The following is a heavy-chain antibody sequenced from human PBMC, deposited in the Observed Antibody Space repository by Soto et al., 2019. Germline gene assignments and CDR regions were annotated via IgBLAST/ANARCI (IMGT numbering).Heavy chain of an antibody. Sequence: QITLKESGPTLVKPTQTLTLTCTFSGFSLSTSGVGVGWIRQPPGKALEWLALIYWDDDKRYSPSLKSRLTITKDTSKNQVVLTMTNMDPVYTATYYCARTDIVLVPAASYSFDYWGQGTLVTVSS. CDR3: ARTDIVLVPAASYSFDY. CDR2: IYWDDDK. CDR1: GFSLSTSGVG. D-gene: IGHD2-2*01. J-gene: IGHJ4*02. V-gene: IGHV2-5*02.